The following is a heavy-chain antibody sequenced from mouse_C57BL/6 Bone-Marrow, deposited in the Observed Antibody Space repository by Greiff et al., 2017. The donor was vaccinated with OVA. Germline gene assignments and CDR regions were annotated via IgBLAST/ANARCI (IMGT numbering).Heavy chain of an antibody. CDR3: ARRRYYGSSLYCYFDV. V-gene: IGHV1-19*01. D-gene: IGHD1-1*01. CDR1: GYTFTDYY. Sequence: VQLQQSGPVLVKPGASVKMSCKASGYTFTDYYMNWVKQSHGKRLEWIGVINPYNGGTSSNQKFKGKATLTVDKSSSTAYMELNSLTSEDSAVYYCARRRYYGSSLYCYFDVWGTGTTVTVSS. CDR2: INPYNGGT. J-gene: IGHJ1*03.